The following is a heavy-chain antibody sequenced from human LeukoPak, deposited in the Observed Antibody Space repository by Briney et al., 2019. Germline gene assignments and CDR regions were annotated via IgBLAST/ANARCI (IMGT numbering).Heavy chain of an antibody. CDR3: AKDEVVPGYYYTDV. CDR1: GFTFSDYA. CDR2: NK. D-gene: IGHD2-2*01. Sequence: GGSLRLSCAASGFTFSDYALHWVRQAPGRGLEWVAVNKYYVDSVKGRFTISRDNSKNTLYLQMNSLNAEDTAVYYCAKDEVVPGYYYTDVWGRGTTVTISS. V-gene: IGHV3-30*14. J-gene: IGHJ6*03.